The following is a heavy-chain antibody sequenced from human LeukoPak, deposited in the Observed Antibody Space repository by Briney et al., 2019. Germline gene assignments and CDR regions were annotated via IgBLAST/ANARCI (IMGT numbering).Heavy chain of an antibody. CDR2: INWNGGST. Sequence: RPGGSLRLSCAASGFTFDDYGMSWARQDPGKGLEWVSGINWNGGSTGYADSVKGRFTISRDNAKNSLYLQMNSLRAEDTALYYCAREYYYDSSGYYYFDYWGQGTLVTVSS. CDR1: GFTFDDYG. D-gene: IGHD3-22*01. V-gene: IGHV3-20*04. CDR3: AREYYYDSSGYYYFDY. J-gene: IGHJ4*02.